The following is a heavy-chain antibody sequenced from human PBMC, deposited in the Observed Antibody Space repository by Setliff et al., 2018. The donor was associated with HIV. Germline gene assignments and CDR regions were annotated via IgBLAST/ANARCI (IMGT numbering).Heavy chain of an antibody. J-gene: IGHJ1*01. CDR1: GGSISSGSYY. CDR3: ARSHYYDSSGYYWAEYFQH. CDR2: IYTSGST. V-gene: IGHV4-61*09. Sequence: SETLSLTCTVSGGSISSGSYYRSWIRQPAGKGLEWIGHIYTSGSTNYNPSLKSRVTISVDPSKNQFSLKLSSVTAADTAVYYCARSHYYDSSGYYWAEYFQHWGQGTLVTVSS. D-gene: IGHD3-22*01.